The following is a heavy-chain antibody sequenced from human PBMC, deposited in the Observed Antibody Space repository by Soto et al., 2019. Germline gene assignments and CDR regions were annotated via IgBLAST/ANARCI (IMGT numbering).Heavy chain of an antibody. CDR1: GYTFTSYD. CDR3: ARGSNGRIAAAGKMRPYYYYYMDV. V-gene: IGHV1-8*01. D-gene: IGHD6-13*01. Sequence: ASVKVSYKASGYTFTSYDINWVRQATGQGLEWMGWMNPNSGNTGYAQKFQGRVTMTRNTSISTAYMELSSLRSEDTAVYYCARGSNGRIAAAGKMRPYYYYYMDVWGKGTTVTVSS. J-gene: IGHJ6*03. CDR2: MNPNSGNT.